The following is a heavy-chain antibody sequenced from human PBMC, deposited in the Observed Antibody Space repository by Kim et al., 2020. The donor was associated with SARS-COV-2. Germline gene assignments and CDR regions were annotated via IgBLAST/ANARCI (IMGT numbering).Heavy chain of an antibody. D-gene: IGHD5-18*01. CDR1: GFTFSSYA. V-gene: IGHV3-23*01. J-gene: IGHJ6*02. CDR2: ISGSGGST. CDR3: AKDRWIQLWSLTSTKGYYGMDV. Sequence: GGSLRLSCAASGFTFSSYAMSWVRQAPGKGLEWVSAISGSGGSTYYADSVKGRFTISRDNSKNTLYLQMNSLRAEDTAVYYCAKDRWIQLWSLTSTKGYYGMDVWGQGTTVTVSS.